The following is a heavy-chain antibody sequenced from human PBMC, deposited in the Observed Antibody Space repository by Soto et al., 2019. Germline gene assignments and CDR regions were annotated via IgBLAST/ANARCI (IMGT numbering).Heavy chain of an antibody. D-gene: IGHD2-8*01. V-gene: IGHV3-21*01. CDR1: GFTFSGYS. Sequence: EVQLVESGGGLVKPGGSLSLSCVASGFTFSGYSINWVRQAPGKGLEWGSYSSGPSNYIYYADSVKGRFTISRDNAKSAVYLQMNSVRAADTAVYYCARGFRNGFDVWGQGTTVSVSS. CDR2: SSGPSNYI. CDR3: ARGFRNGFDV. J-gene: IGHJ6*02.